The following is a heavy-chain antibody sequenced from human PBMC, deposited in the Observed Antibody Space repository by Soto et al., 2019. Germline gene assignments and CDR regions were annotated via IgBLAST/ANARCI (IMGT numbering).Heavy chain of an antibody. CDR1: GGSISSYY. D-gene: IGHD3-22*01. V-gene: IGHV4-59*01. CDR3: ARDHRGGFDP. J-gene: IGHJ5*02. Sequence: QVQLQESGPGLVKPSETLSLTCTVSGGSISSYYWSWIRQPPGKGLEWIGYIYYSGSTNYNPSLKSRVTISVDTSKNQFSLKLSSVTAADTAVYYCARDHRGGFDPWGQGTLVTVSS. CDR2: IYYSGST.